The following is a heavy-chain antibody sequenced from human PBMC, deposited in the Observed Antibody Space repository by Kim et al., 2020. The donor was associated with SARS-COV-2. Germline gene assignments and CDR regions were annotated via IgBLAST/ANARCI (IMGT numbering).Heavy chain of an antibody. D-gene: IGHD3-3*01. CDR3: AKDFYDFWSGSGKAFDY. Sequence: VKGRFTISRDNSKNTMYLQMNSLRGEDTAVYYCAKDFYDFWSGSGKAFDYWGQGTLVTVSS. J-gene: IGHJ4*02. V-gene: IGHV3-30*02.